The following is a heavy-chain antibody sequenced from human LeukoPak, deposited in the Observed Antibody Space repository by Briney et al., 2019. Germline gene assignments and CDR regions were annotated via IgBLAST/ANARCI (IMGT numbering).Heavy chain of an antibody. Sequence: SETLSLTCTVSGGSISTYYWSWIRQPPGKGLEWIGYIYYSGSTNYNPSLKSRVTISVDTSKNQFSLKLSSVTAADTAVYYCARGGDFDWLFPDYWGQGTLVTVSS. CDR2: IYYSGST. CDR1: GGSISTYY. CDR3: ARGGDFDWLFPDY. V-gene: IGHV4-59*01. D-gene: IGHD3-9*01. J-gene: IGHJ4*02.